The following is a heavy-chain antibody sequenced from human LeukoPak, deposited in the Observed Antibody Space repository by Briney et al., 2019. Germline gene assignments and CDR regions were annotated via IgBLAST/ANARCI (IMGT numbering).Heavy chain of an antibody. CDR1: GGSISSSNYY. CDR3: ATMGLTGAIPYFGN. Sequence: SETLSLTCTVSGGSISSSNYYWGWIRQPPGKGLEWIGSIYYSGSTYYNPSLKSRVTISVDPSKNQFSLKLSSVTAADTAVYYCATMGLTGAIPYFGNWGQGTLVTVSS. V-gene: IGHV4-39*01. J-gene: IGHJ4*02. D-gene: IGHD2-21*01. CDR2: IYYSGST.